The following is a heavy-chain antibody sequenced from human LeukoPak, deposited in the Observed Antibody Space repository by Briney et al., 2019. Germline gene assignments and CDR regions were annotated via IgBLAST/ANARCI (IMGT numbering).Heavy chain of an antibody. J-gene: IGHJ3*02. V-gene: IGHV3-23*01. CDR3: ARDRRGYGGKPGAFDI. D-gene: IGHD4-23*01. Sequence: GGSLRLSCAASGFTFSSYAMSWVRQAPGKGLEWVSAISGSGGSTYYADSVKGRFTISRDNSKNTLYLQMNSLRAEDTAVYYCARDRRGYGGKPGAFDIWGQGTMVTVSS. CDR2: ISGSGGST. CDR1: GFTFSSYA.